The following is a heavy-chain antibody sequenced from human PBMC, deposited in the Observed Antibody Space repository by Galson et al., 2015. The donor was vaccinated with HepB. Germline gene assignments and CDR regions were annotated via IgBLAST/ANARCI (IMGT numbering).Heavy chain of an antibody. CDR2: INPNSGGT. Sequence: SCKASGYTFTGYYMHWVRQAPGQGLEWMGRINPNSGGTNYAQKFQGRVTMTRDTSISTAYMELSRLRSDDTAVYYCARDHILTGFDYWGQGTLVTVSS. J-gene: IGHJ4*02. V-gene: IGHV1-2*06. CDR1: GYTFTGYY. CDR3: ARDHILTGFDY. D-gene: IGHD3-9*01.